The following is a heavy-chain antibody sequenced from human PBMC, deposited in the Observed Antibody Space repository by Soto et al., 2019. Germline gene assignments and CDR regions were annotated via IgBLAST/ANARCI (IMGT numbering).Heavy chain of an antibody. CDR3: ARKAYSYEETTATYYYYGMDV. CDR2: IKQDGSEK. D-gene: IGHD5-18*01. Sequence: PGGSLRLSCAASGFTFSSYWMSWVRQAPGKGLEWVANIKQDGSEKYYVDSVKGRFTISRDNAKNSLYLQMNSLRAEDTAVYYCARKAYSYEETTATYYYYGMDVWGQGTTVTVSS. CDR1: GFTFSSYW. J-gene: IGHJ6*02. V-gene: IGHV3-7*03.